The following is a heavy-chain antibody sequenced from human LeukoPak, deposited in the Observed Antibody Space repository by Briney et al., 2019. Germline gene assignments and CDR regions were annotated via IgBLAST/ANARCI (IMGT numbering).Heavy chain of an antibody. Sequence: GGSLRLSCAASGFTFSSYAMSWLRQAPEKGLEWVSAISGCGGSTYYADSVKGRFTISRDNSKNTLYLQMNSLRAEDTAVYYCAKTWATMIVVDWGQGTLVTVSS. V-gene: IGHV3-23*01. CDR2: ISGCGGST. CDR1: GFTFSSYA. J-gene: IGHJ4*02. D-gene: IGHD3-22*01. CDR3: AKTWATMIVVD.